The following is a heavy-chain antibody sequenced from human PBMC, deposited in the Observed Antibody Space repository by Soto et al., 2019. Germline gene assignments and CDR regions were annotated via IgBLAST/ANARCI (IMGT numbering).Heavy chain of an antibody. Sequence: QVQLVQSGGEVKKPGASVKVSCKASGYTFSAYGISWVRQAPGQGLEWLGWISAFNGDSKSSQKVQGRVTLTTDTSTTTAYMELRSLTSDDTAVYYCARGRSHYDSKDYWGQGTLVTVSS. CDR1: GYTFSAYG. D-gene: IGHD3-22*01. CDR3: ARGRSHYDSKDY. V-gene: IGHV1-18*01. J-gene: IGHJ4*02. CDR2: ISAFNGDS.